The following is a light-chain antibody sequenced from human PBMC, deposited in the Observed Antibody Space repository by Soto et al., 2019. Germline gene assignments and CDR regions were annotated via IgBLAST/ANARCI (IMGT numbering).Light chain of an antibody. Sequence: EIEMTQSPDTLSVSPGERATLSCRASQSVSSSLAWYQQKPGQTPRLLIYGAPTRATGIPARFSGSGSGTEFTLTISSLQSEDSAVYYCQQYNNWWTFGQGTKVEIK. J-gene: IGKJ1*01. CDR1: QSVSSS. CDR2: GAP. CDR3: QQYNNWWT. V-gene: IGKV3-15*01.